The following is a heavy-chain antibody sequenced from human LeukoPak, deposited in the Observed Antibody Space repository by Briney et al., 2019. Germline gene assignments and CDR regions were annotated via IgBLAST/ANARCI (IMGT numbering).Heavy chain of an antibody. CDR2: MNLDGSEK. J-gene: IGHJ4*02. Sequence: GGSLRLSCTASGFTFTSHWMSWVRQAPGKGLEWVARMNLDGSEKYYVDSVKGRFTISRDNAKTSLYLEMNSLRAEDTAVYYCARDEPLTVLTFDYWGQGTLVTVSS. CDR1: GFTFTSHW. D-gene: IGHD3-22*01. CDR3: ARDEPLTVLTFDY. V-gene: IGHV3-7*01.